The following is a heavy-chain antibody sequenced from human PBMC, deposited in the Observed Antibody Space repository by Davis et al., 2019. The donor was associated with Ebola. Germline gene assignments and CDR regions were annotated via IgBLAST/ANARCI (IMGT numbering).Heavy chain of an antibody. V-gene: IGHV1-46*01. D-gene: IGHD2-8*01. CDR3: ARAQTNTNFPPRDNWFDP. J-gene: IGHJ5*02. Sequence: ASVKVSCKASGYTFSSYYVHWVRQAPGQGLEWMGVINPSGGNTDYAPKFQGRVTLTRDTSTSTIYMDLSSLRSEDTAVYYCARAQTNTNFPPRDNWFDPWGQGTLVTVSS. CDR1: GYTFSSYY. CDR2: INPSGGNT.